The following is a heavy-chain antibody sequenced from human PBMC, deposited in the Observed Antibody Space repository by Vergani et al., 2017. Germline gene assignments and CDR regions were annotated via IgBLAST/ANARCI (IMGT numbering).Heavy chain of an antibody. CDR3: ARGPVKLERRNWFDP. CDR2: MNPNSGNT. Sequence: QVQLVQSGAEVKKPGASVKVSCKPSGYTFPSYDINWVRQATGQGLEWMGWMNPNSGNTGYAQKFQGRVTITRNTSISTAYMELSSLRSEATAVYYCARGPVKLERRNWFDPWGQGTLVTVSS. J-gene: IGHJ5*02. CDR1: GYTFPSYD. D-gene: IGHD1-1*01. V-gene: IGHV1-8*03.